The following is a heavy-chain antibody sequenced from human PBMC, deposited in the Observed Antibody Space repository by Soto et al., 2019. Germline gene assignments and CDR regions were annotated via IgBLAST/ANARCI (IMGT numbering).Heavy chain of an antibody. J-gene: IGHJ5*02. D-gene: IGHD3-3*01. CDR2: IYYSGST. CDR3: ARVGTYYDFWSGPKRSGWFDP. CDR1: GGSISSYY. V-gene: IGHV4-59*01. Sequence: QVQLQESGPGLVKPSETLSLTCTVSGGSISSYYWSWIRQPPGKGLEWIGYIYYSGSTNYNPSLKSRVTISVDTSKNQFSLKLSSVTAADTAVYYCARVGTYYDFWSGPKRSGWFDPWGQGTLVTVSS.